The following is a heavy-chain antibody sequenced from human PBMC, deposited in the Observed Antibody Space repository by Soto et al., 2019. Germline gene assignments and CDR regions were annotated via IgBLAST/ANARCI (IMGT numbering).Heavy chain of an antibody. Sequence: QLQLQESGPGLVKPSETLSLTCTVSGGSISSSSYYWGWIRQPPGKGLEWIGSIYYSGSTYYNPSLKSRVTISVDTSKNQFSLKLSSVTAADTAVYYCARSPPYSSSIDPWGQGTLVTVSS. CDR1: GGSISSSSYY. D-gene: IGHD6-6*01. J-gene: IGHJ5*02. CDR2: IYYSGST. V-gene: IGHV4-39*01. CDR3: ARSPPYSSSIDP.